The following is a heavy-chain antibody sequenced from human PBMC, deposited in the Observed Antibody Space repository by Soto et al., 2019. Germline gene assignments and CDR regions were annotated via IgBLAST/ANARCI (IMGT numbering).Heavy chain of an antibody. CDR3: ARAPYCSSTSFAIGNWFDP. D-gene: IGHD2-2*01. CDR1: GFTFSDYY. Sequence: QVQLVESGGGLVKPGGSLRLSCAASGFTFSDYYMSWIRQAPGKGLVWVSYISSSGSTIYYADSVKGRFTISRDNAKNSLYLQTNSLRAEDTAVYYCARAPYCSSTSFAIGNWFDPWRQGTLLTVSS. CDR2: ISSSGSTI. V-gene: IGHV3-11*01. J-gene: IGHJ5*02.